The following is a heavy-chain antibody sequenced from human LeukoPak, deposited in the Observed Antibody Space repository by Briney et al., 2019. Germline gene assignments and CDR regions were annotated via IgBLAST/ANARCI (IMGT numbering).Heavy chain of an antibody. Sequence: SQTLSLTCTVSGGSISSGGYYWSWIRQHPGKGLEWIGYIYHTGITSYNPSLKSRVIMSVDKSMDQLSLKVSSLNAADTAVYYCAASSGVTLGRFWGQGTLVTVSS. CDR1: GGSISSGGYY. CDR3: AASSGVTLGRF. D-gene: IGHD4/OR15-4a*01. J-gene: IGHJ4*02. V-gene: IGHV4-31*03. CDR2: IYHTGIT.